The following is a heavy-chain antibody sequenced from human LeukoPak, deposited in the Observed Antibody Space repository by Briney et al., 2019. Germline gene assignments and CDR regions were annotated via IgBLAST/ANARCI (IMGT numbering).Heavy chain of an antibody. J-gene: IGHJ4*02. V-gene: IGHV3-48*03. CDR2: ISSSSSTI. CDR1: GFTFLSYE. CDR3: ARVSQSDFEWLSSLDF. Sequence: GGSLRLSCAVSGFTFLSYEMIGVRQAPGKGREGGSYISSSSSTIYYADSVKDRFTISRDNAKNSLSLQMNSLRTEDAAVYYCARVSQSDFEWLSSLDFWGRGKGATVSA. D-gene: IGHD3-9*01.